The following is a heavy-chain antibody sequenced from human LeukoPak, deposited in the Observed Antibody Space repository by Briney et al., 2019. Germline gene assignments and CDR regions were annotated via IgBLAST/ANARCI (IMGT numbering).Heavy chain of an antibody. CDR1: GFTFSSYA. D-gene: IGHD6-19*01. Sequence: TGGSLRLSCTASGFTFSSYAMYWVRQAPGKGLEWVSGIFGSGGSAHYADSVKGRLTISRDNSQNTVYLQMNSLRAEDTAVYYCGKTTTGYSSGRNPAWPVDYWGQGTLVTVSS. V-gene: IGHV3-23*01. CDR3: GKTTTGYSSGRNPAWPVDY. J-gene: IGHJ4*02. CDR2: IFGSGGSA.